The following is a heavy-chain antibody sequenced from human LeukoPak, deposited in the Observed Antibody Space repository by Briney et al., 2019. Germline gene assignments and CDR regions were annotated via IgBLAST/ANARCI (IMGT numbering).Heavy chain of an antibody. CDR3: ARDTSKLRYFDWVYYYYGMDV. CDR2: INTNTGNP. Sequence: GASVKVSCKASGYTFTSYAMNWVRQAPGQGLEWMGWINTNTGNPTYAQGFTGRFVFSLDTSVSTAYLPISSLKAEDTAVYYCARDTSKLRYFDWVYYYYGMDVWGQGTTVTVSS. D-gene: IGHD3-9*01. J-gene: IGHJ6*02. V-gene: IGHV7-4-1*02. CDR1: GYTFTSYA.